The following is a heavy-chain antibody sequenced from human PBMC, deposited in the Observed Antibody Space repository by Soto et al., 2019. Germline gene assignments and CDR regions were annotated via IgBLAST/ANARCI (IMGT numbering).Heavy chain of an antibody. CDR3: AKFPDGYNH. J-gene: IGHJ5*02. Sequence: QVQLVESGGGVVQPGRSLRLSCAASGFTFSSYGMHWVRQAPGKGLEWVAVISYVGSNKYYADSVKGRFTISRDNSKNTLYLQMNSLRAEDTAVYYCAKFPDGYNHWGQGTLVTVSS. CDR1: GFTFSSYG. CDR2: ISYVGSNK. V-gene: IGHV3-30*18. D-gene: IGHD5-12*01.